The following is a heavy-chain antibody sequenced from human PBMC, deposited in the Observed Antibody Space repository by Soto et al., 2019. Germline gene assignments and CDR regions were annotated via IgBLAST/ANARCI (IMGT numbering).Heavy chain of an antibody. D-gene: IGHD2-21*01. CDR3: ARRDQIAYYYGMDV. V-gene: IGHV3-74*01. CDR2: INSDGSTT. J-gene: IGHJ6*02. CDR1: GFTFSSYW. Sequence: EVQLVESGGGLVQPGGSLRLSCAASGFTFSSYWMNWVRQAPGKGLVWVSRINSDGSTTGYVDSVKGRFTISRDNAKNTLYLQMNSLRAEDKAVYYCARRDQIAYYYGMDVWGQGTTVTVSS.